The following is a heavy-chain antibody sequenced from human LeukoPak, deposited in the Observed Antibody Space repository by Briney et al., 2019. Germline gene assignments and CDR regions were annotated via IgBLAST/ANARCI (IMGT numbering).Heavy chain of an antibody. Sequence: GGSLRLSCAASGFTFDDYAMHWVRQAPGKGLEWVSGISWNSGSIGYADSVKGRFTISRDNAKNSLYLQMNSLRAEDTAVYYCARGTVGGGYFDYWGQGTLVTVSS. J-gene: IGHJ4*02. CDR3: ARGTVGGGYFDY. CDR2: ISWNSGSI. CDR1: GFTFDDYA. D-gene: IGHD3-16*01. V-gene: IGHV3-9*01.